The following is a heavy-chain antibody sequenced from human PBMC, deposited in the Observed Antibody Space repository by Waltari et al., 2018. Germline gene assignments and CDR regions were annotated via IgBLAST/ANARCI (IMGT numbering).Heavy chain of an antibody. Sequence: QVQLVQSGAEVKKPGSSVKVSCMAFGVTFSSSAISVVRQAPGQGLEWMGGIIPIFGTANYAQKFQGRVTITTDESTSTAYMELSSLRSEDTAVYYCASRDTMVQGDPWGWGQGTLVTVSS. CDR1: GVTFSSSA. J-gene: IGHJ4*02. D-gene: IGHD3-10*01. CDR3: ASRDTMVQGDPWG. CDR2: IIPIFGTA. V-gene: IGHV1-69*05.